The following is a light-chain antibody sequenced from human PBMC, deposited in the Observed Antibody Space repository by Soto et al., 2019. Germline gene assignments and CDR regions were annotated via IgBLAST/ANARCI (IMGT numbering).Light chain of an antibody. J-gene: IGKJ1*01. CDR3: QQVSTGLTCR. CDR2: DAS. CDR1: HSNGYIY. Sequence: HSNGYIYFNWYQQKPGQAPRLLIYDASSRPTDIPARFSGSGSGTDFTLTISILQAADSAIHFCQQVSTGLTCRFGEGGNV. V-gene: IGKV3D-7*01.